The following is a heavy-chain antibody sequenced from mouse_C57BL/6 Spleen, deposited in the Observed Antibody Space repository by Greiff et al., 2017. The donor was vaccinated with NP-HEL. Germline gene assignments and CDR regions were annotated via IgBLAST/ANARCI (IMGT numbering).Heavy chain of an antibody. CDR2: IYPGNSDT. CDR1: GYTFTSYW. D-gene: IGHD2-5*01. J-gene: IGHJ2*01. Sequence: EVQLQQSGTVLARPGASVKMSCKTSGYTFTSYWMHWVKQRPGQGLEWIGAIYPGNSDTSYNQKFKGKAKLTAVTSASTAYMGLSSLTNEDSAVYYCTREVYSNGDYFDYWGQGTTLTVSS. CDR3: TREVYSNGDYFDY. V-gene: IGHV1-5*01.